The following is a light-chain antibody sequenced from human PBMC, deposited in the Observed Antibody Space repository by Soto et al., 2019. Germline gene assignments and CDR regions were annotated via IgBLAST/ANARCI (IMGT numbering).Light chain of an antibody. J-gene: IGKJ4*01. CDR1: QSVGSD. CDR2: DAS. CDR3: QQRNNWLT. V-gene: IGKV3-11*01. Sequence: EIVLTQSPATLSLSPGERATLSCRASQSVGSDLAWYQQKPGQAPRLLIYDASTRATDIPARFSGSGSGTDFTLTISTLETKDFAVYYCQQRNNWLTFGGGTKVNIK.